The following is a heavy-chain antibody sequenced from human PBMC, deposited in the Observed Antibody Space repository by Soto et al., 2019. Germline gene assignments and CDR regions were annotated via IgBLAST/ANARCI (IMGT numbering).Heavy chain of an antibody. CDR1: GFTFSSYA. J-gene: IGHJ4*02. CDR2: ISGSGGST. D-gene: IGHD6-19*01. V-gene: IGHV3-23*01. Sequence: PGGSLRLSCEASGFTFSSYAMSWVRQAPGKGLEWVSVISGSGGSTYYADSVKGRFTISRDNSKNTLYLQMNSLRAEDTAVYYCATREGPDSSGWYTAPFDYWGQGTLVTVSS. CDR3: ATREGPDSSGWYTAPFDY.